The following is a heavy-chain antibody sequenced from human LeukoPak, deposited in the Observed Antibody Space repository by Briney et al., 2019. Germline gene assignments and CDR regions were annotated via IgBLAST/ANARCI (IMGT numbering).Heavy chain of an antibody. D-gene: IGHD3-9*01. Sequence: PSETLSLTCAVSGGSVSSGNWWSWVRQPPGKGLEWIGEIRHSGNTNYSPSLKSRVTISLDKSRNQFSLKLNSVTAADTAVYYCAKAGVWLPAVWGQGTLVTVSS. CDR2: IRHSGNT. CDR1: GGSVSSGNW. J-gene: IGHJ4*02. CDR3: AKAGVWLPAV. V-gene: IGHV4-4*02.